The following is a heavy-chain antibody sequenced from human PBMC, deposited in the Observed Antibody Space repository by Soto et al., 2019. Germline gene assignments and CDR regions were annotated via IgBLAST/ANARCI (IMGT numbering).Heavy chain of an antibody. CDR3: AREVYYDFWSGFNSPPYYFDD. V-gene: IGHV3-30-3*01. J-gene: IGHJ4*02. CDR1: GFTFSRHT. Sequence: QVQLVESGGGVVQPGRSLRLSCAASGFTFSRHTMHWVRQAPGKGLEWVAAISDDGSNTYYADSVKGRFTISRDNSKNTLDLQMNGLSSDDTAVHHCAREVYYDFWSGFNSPPYYFDDWGRGTLVTVSS. CDR2: ISDDGSNT. D-gene: IGHD3-3*01.